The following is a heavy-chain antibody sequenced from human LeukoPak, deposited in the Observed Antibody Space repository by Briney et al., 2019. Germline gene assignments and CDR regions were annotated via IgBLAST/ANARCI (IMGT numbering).Heavy chain of an antibody. CDR3: ARGPSQWYDSSGYGGYFDY. J-gene: IGHJ4*02. V-gene: IGHV3-21*01. Sequence: PGGSLRLSCAASGFTFSSYSMNWVRQAPGKGLEWVSSISSSSSYIYYADSVKGRFTISRDNAKNSLYLQMNSLRAEDTAVYYCARGPSQWYDSSGYGGYFDYWGQGTLVTVSS. CDR1: GFTFSSYS. D-gene: IGHD3-22*01. CDR2: ISSSSSYI.